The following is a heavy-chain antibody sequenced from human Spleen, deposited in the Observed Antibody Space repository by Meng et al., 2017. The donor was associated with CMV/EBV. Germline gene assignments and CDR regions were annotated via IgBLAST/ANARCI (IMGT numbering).Heavy chain of an antibody. CDR2: IYSSGTT. Sequence: GESLKISCAASGFTVSSNYMNWVRQAPGKGLEWVSVIYSSGTTHYADSVKGRFTISRDSSKNTLYLQMNSLRAEDTAVYYCARGRSSGWPLFDFWSQGTLVTVSS. V-gene: IGHV3-53*01. J-gene: IGHJ4*02. CDR3: ARGRSSGWPLFDF. D-gene: IGHD6-19*01. CDR1: GFTVSSNY.